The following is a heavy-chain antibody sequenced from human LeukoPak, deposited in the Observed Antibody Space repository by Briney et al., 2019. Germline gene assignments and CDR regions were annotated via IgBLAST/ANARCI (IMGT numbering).Heavy chain of an antibody. D-gene: IGHD5-18*01. V-gene: IGHV3-33*06. CDR3: AKGPSDTAMATAFDY. CDR1: GFSFSSHG. Sequence: PGRSLRLSCVASGFSFSSHGMYWVRQAPGKGLEWVAIIWYDGSNKLYVDSVKGRFTISRDNSKNTLYLQMNSLGAEDTAVYYCAKGPSDTAMATAFDYWGQGTLVTVSS. J-gene: IGHJ4*02. CDR2: IWYDGSNK.